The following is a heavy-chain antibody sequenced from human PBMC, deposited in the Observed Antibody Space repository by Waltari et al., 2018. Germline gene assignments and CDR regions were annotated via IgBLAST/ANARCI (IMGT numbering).Heavy chain of an antibody. D-gene: IGHD3-9*01. CDR1: GYTFTSYA. J-gene: IGHJ4*02. CDR2: INAGNGNT. Sequence: QVQLVQSGAEVKKPGASVKVSCKASGYTFTSYAMHWVRQAPGQRLEWMGWINAGNGNTKYSQKFQGRVTITRDTSASTAYMELSSLRSEDTAVYYCARGARYDILTGYLTPLLDYWGQGTLVTVSS. V-gene: IGHV1-3*01. CDR3: ARGARYDILTGYLTPLLDY.